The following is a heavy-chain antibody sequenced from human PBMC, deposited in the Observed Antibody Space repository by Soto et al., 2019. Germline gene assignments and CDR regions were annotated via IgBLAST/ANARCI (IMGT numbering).Heavy chain of an antibody. V-gene: IGHV2-26*01. CDR3: ARINLGTELPPYLTFDP. CDR2: IFSNDEK. D-gene: IGHD3-16*01. Sequence: SGPTLVNPTETLTLTCTVSGFSLSNARMGVSWIRQPPGKALEWLAHIFSNDEKSYSTSLKSRLTISKDTSKSQVVLTMTNMDPVDTATYYCARINLGTELPPYLTFDPWGQGTLVTVSS. J-gene: IGHJ5*02. CDR1: GFSLSNARMG.